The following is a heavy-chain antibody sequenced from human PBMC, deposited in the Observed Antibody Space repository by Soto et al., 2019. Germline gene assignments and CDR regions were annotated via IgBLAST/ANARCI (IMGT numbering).Heavy chain of an antibody. CDR1: GYTFTSYD. J-gene: IGHJ3*02. CDR3: ARGYPFSRVAARMNAFDI. CDR2: MNPNSGNT. V-gene: IGHV1-8*01. Sequence: GASVKVSCKASGYTFTSYDINWVRQATGQGLEWMGWMNPNSGNTGYAQKFQGRVTMTRNTSISTAYMELSSLRSEDTAVYYCARGYPFSRVAARMNAFDIWGQGTMVTVSS. D-gene: IGHD2-15*01.